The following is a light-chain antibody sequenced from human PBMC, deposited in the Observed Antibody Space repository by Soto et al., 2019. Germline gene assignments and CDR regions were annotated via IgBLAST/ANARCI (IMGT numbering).Light chain of an antibody. J-gene: IGLJ1*01. CDR2: SNN. CDR3: EAWDDSLNGPV. CDR1: SSNIGSNT. V-gene: IGLV1-44*01. Sequence: QSVLTQPPSASGTPGQRVTISCSGSSSNIGSNTVNWYQQLPGTAPKLLIYSNNQRPSGVPDRFSGSKSGTSASLAISGLQSEDESDYYCEAWDDSLNGPVFGTGTNVTVL.